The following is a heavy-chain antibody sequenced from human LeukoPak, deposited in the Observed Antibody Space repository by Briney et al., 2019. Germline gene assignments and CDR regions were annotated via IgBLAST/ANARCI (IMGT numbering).Heavy chain of an antibody. CDR1: GFIVSGDF. D-gene: IGHD1-26*01. Sequence: GGSLRLSCAASGFIVSGDFMSWVRQAPGKGLEWVSVIYSDGSTYYADSVKGRFTISRDNSKNTLDLQMTGLRAEDTAVYYCARERGRGRDSPWFDYWGQGTLVTISS. J-gene: IGHJ4*02. CDR3: ARERGRGRDSPWFDY. V-gene: IGHV3-53*01. CDR2: IYSDGST.